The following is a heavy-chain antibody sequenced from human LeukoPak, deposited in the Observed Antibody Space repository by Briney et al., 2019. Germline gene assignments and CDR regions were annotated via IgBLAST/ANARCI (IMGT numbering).Heavy chain of an antibody. CDR3: ARRMIMVRDAFDR. CDR1: GGSVTSNNFH. Sequence: SETLSLTCNVTGGSVTSNNFHWGWIRQPPGKGLEWIGIIYNIRTTSYSPSLKSRVTISVDTSKNQFSLKMTSMTAADTAMYFCARRMIMVRDAFDRWGPGTMVTVSS. CDR2: IYNIRTT. D-gene: IGHD3-10*01. J-gene: IGHJ3*02. V-gene: IGHV4-39*07.